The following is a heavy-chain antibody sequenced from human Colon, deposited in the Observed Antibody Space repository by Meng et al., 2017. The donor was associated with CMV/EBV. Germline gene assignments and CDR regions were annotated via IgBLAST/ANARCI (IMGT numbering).Heavy chain of an antibody. J-gene: IGHJ4*02. Sequence: EVRLLESGGGLVPAGWSPSLSCAASGFTVSSKWMHWVRQGPGKGLVWVSRINTDGSTTYYADSVKGRFTISRDNAKNTLYLQMNSLRAEDTAVYYCASRDYWGQGTLVTVSS. V-gene: IGHV3-74*01. CDR2: INTDGSTT. CDR1: GFTVSSKW. CDR3: ASRDY.